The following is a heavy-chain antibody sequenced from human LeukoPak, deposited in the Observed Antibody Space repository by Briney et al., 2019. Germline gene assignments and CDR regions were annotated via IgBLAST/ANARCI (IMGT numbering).Heavy chain of an antibody. CDR1: GGSINSHY. J-gene: IGHJ4*02. V-gene: IGHV4-59*11. Sequence: SETLSLTCTVSGGSINSHYWSWIRQPPGKGLEWIGYVFYPGSTNYNPSLKSRVTMSLDTSRDQLSLRLTSVTAADTAIYYCASRPADSIWYGVFDYWSQGTLVTVSS. CDR2: VFYPGST. CDR3: ASRPADSIWYGVFDY. D-gene: IGHD6-13*01.